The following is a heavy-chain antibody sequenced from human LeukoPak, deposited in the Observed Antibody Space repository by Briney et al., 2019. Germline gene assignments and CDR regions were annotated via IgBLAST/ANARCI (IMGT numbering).Heavy chain of an antibody. V-gene: IGHV1-18*01. CDR2: ISAYNGNT. CDR3: ARDSVGATSQPDAFDI. Sequence: ASVKVSCKASGYTFTSYGISWVRQAPGQGLEWMGWISAYNGNTNYAQKLQGRVTMTTDTSTSTAYMELRSLRSDDTAVYYCARDSVGATSQPDAFDIWGQGTMVTVSS. D-gene: IGHD1-26*01. J-gene: IGHJ3*02. CDR1: GYTFTSYG.